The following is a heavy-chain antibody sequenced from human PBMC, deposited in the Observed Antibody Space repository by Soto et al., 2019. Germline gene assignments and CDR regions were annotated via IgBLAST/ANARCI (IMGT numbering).Heavy chain of an antibody. Sequence: PSETLSLTCAVSGGSISSGVYSWSWIRQPPGKGLEWIGYIYHSGSTNYNPSLKSRVTISVDKSKNQFSLKLSSVTAADTAVYYCARETKLGYCISTSCYGYFDYWGQGTLVTVSS. V-gene: IGHV4-30-2*01. J-gene: IGHJ4*02. CDR2: IYHSGST. CDR1: GGSISSGVYS. CDR3: ARETKLGYCISTSCYGYFDY. D-gene: IGHD2-2*01.